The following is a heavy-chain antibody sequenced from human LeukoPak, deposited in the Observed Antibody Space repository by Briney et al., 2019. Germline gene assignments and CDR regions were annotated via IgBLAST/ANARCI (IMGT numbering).Heavy chain of an antibody. V-gene: IGHV3-7*01. D-gene: IGHD2-2*01. CDR2: IKQDGSEK. CDR1: GFTFSSYW. Sequence: GGSLRLSCAASGFTFSSYWMSWVRQAPGKGLEWVANIKQDGSEKYYVDSVKGRFTISRDNAKNSLYLQMNSLRAEDTAVYYCARLGYQLLISEGGDAFDIWGQGTMVTVSS. J-gene: IGHJ3*02. CDR3: ARLGYQLLISEGGDAFDI.